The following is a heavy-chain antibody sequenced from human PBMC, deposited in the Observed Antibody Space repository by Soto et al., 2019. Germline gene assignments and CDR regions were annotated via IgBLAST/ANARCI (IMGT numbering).Heavy chain of an antibody. CDR3: AREYSSSSGYYFDY. CDR2: IYYSGST. D-gene: IGHD6-6*01. CDR1: GGSISSYY. Sequence: PSETLSLTCTVSGGSISSYYWSWIRQPPGKGLEWIGYIYYSGSTNYNPSLKSRVTISVDTSKNQFSLKLSSVTAADTAVYYCAREYSSSSGYYFDYWGQGTLVTVSS. J-gene: IGHJ4*02. V-gene: IGHV4-59*01.